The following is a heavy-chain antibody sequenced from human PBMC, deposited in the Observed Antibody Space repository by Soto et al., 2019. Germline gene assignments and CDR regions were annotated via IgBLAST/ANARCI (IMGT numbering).Heavy chain of an antibody. D-gene: IGHD1-26*01. CDR2: IYPGDSDT. Sequence: GESLKISCKGSGYSFTSYWIGWVRQMPGKGLEWMGIIYPGDSDTRYSPSFQGQVTISADKSISTAYLQWSSLKASDTAMYYCARQSGSYVGSPSYGMDVWGQGTTVTVS. CDR3: ARQSGSYVGSPSYGMDV. V-gene: IGHV5-51*01. CDR1: GYSFTSYW. J-gene: IGHJ6*02.